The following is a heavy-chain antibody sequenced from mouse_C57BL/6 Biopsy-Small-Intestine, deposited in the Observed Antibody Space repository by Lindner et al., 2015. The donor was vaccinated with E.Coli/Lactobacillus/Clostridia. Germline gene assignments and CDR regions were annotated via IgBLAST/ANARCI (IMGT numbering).Heavy chain of an antibody. CDR3: ARRDGYLYYAMDY. D-gene: IGHD2-3*01. Sequence: VQLQESGAELVRPGSSVKLSCKASGYTFTSYWMHWVKQRPIQGLEWIGNIDPSDSETHYNQKFKDKATLTVDKSSSTAYMQLSSLTSEDSAAYYCARRDGYLYYAMDYWGQGTSVTVSS. CDR2: IDPSDSET. CDR1: GYTFTSYW. V-gene: IGHV1-52*01. J-gene: IGHJ4*01.